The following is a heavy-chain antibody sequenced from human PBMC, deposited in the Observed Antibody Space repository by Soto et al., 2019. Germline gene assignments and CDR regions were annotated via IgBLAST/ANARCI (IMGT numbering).Heavy chain of an antibody. CDR2: IYHSGST. V-gene: IGHV4-4*02. J-gene: IGHJ2*01. D-gene: IGHD3-10*01. CDR1: SGSISSSNW. Sequence: QVQLQESGPGLVKPSGTLSLTCAVSSGSISSSNWWSWVRQPPGKGLEWIGEIYHSGSTNYNPSRKSRFTISVDKSKNQFSLKLSSVTAADTAVYYCARKNTGYYGSGSPMGWYFDLWGRGTLVTVSS. CDR3: ARKNTGYYGSGSPMGWYFDL.